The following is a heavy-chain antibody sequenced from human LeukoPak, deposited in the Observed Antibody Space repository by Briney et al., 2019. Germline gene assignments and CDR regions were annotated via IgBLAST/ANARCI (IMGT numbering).Heavy chain of an antibody. CDR1: GFTFSSYA. J-gene: IGHJ6*02. V-gene: IGHV3-30*04. CDR2: ISYEGSNK. CDR3: ARGDRHYYYYYGMDV. Sequence: GGSLGLSRAASGFTFSSYAMHWVRQAPGKGLEWVAVISYEGSNKYYTDSVKGRFTISRDHSKNTLYLQITSLTPKATAVYYCARGDRHYYYYYGMDVWGQGTTVTVSS.